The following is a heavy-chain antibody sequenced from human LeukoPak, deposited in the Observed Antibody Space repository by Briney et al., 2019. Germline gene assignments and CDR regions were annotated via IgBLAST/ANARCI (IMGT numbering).Heavy chain of an antibody. V-gene: IGHV4-59*01. CDR3: ARPIAVAGIYYFDY. D-gene: IGHD6-19*01. Sequence: SETLSLTCTVSGGSISSYYWSWIRQPPGKGLEWIGYIYYSGSTNYNPSLKSRVTISVDTSKNQFSLKLSSVTAADTAVYYCARPIAVAGIYYFDYRGQGTLVTVSS. CDR2: IYYSGST. J-gene: IGHJ4*02. CDR1: GGSISSYY.